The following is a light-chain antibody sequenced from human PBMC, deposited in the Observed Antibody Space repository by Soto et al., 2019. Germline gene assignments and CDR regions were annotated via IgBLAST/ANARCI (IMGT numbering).Light chain of an antibody. CDR1: QSISSW. Sequence: DIQMTQSPSTLSASVGERVDITCRASQSISSWLAWYQQKPVKAPKLLIYQATILESGVLSTFSGSGSGTEFTLTINSLRPDDIATYYCQQYKTYPLTFGGGTKVDIK. CDR2: QAT. J-gene: IGKJ4*01. CDR3: QQYKTYPLT. V-gene: IGKV1-5*03.